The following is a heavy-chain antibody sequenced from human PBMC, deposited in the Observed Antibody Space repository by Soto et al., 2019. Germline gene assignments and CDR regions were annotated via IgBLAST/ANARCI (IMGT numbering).Heavy chain of an antibody. CDR1: GFTFSSYG. CDR2: ISYDGSNK. CDR3: AKDRLGS. J-gene: IGHJ5*01. V-gene: IGHV3-30*18. Sequence: GGSLRLSCAASGFTFSSYGMHWVRQAPGKGLEWVAVISYDGSNKYYADSVKGRFTISRDNSKNTLYLQMNSLRAEDTAVYYCAKDRLGSWGHGTRVTVSS.